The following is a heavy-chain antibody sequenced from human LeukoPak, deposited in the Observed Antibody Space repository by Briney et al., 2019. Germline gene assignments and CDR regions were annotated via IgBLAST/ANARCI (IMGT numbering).Heavy chain of an antibody. CDR3: AKDASGYYSEYYFDY. CDR1: GFTFSSYG. Sequence: QPGGSLRLSCAASGFTFSSYGMHWVRQAPGKGLEWVAVISYDGSNKYYADSVKGRFTISRDNSKNTLYLQMNSLRAEDTAVYYCAKDASGYYSEYYFDYWGQGTLVTVSS. D-gene: IGHD3-22*01. CDR2: ISYDGSNK. V-gene: IGHV3-30*18. J-gene: IGHJ4*02.